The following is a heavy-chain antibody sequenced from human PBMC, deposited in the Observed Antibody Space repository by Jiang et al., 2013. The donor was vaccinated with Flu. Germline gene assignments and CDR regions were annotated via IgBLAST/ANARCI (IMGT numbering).Heavy chain of an antibody. CDR3: VRQRGSGVWYFDL. CDR1: SISSSTDY. CDR2: SIILGSP. J-gene: IGHJ2*01. V-gene: IGHV4-39*01. Sequence: SISSSTDYWGWSPPVPGEGGWSGLALSIILGSPTTTARPSKVRLTISVDTSNNQFSLKLNSVTAADTAVYYCVRQRGSGVWYFDLWGRGTLVTVSS. D-gene: IGHD6-19*01.